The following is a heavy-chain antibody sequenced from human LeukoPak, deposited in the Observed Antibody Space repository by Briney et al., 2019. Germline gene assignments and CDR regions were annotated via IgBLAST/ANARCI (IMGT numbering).Heavy chain of an antibody. CDR1: GFTFSSYE. Sequence: AGGSLRLSCAASGFTFSSYEMNWVRQAPGKGLEWVANIKQDGSQKYYVDSVKGRFTISRDNAKNSLYLQMNSLRAEDTAVYYCARDVSGTGGKDYWGQGTLVTVSS. D-gene: IGHD1-1*01. CDR2: IKQDGSQK. J-gene: IGHJ4*02. CDR3: ARDVSGTGGKDY. V-gene: IGHV3-7*01.